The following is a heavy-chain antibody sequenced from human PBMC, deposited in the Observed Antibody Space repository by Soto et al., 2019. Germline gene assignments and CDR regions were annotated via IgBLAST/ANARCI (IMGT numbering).Heavy chain of an antibody. D-gene: IGHD3-22*01. CDR2: IWYDGSNK. Sequence: QVQLVESGGGVVQPGRSLRLSCAASGFTFSSYGMHWVRQAPGKGLEWVAVIWYDGSNKYYADSVKGRFTISRDNSMNTLYLQMNSLRAEDTAVYYCARDTYYYDSSGYYLHWYFDLWGRGTLVTVSS. CDR1: GFTFSSYG. CDR3: ARDTYYYDSSGYYLHWYFDL. J-gene: IGHJ2*01. V-gene: IGHV3-33*01.